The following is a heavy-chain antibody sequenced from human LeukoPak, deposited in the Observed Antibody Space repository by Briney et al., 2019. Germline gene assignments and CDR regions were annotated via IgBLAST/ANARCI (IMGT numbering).Heavy chain of an antibody. CDR2: FCGSGGST. D-gene: IGHD3-22*01. V-gene: IGHV3-23*01. Sequence: SGGPLTLPCAVSCLHYKLYAMRWLPHAPGKGVECVSAFCGSGGSTYYADSVKGRFTISRDNSKNTLYLQMNSLRAEDTAVYYCAKEQYYYDSSALGYNWFDPWGQGTLVTVSS. CDR1: CLHYKLYA. J-gene: IGHJ5*02. CDR3: AKEQYYYDSSALGYNWFDP.